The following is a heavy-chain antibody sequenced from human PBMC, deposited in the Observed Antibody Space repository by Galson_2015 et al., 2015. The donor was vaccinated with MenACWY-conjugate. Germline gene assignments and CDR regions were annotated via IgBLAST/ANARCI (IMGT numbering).Heavy chain of an antibody. V-gene: IGHV3-48*02. CDR1: RLSFRTND. D-gene: IGHD3-10*01. CDR3: ARDYGSGTYYMGWFDP. J-gene: IGHJ5*02. CDR2: ISSTSTTI. Sequence: SLRLGCEASRLSFRTNDMNWVRQAPGKGLERVSYISSTSTTIYYADCEKDRFTISRDNAKTSLYLQMNSLRDEDTAVYYCARDYGSGTYYMGWFDPWGQGTLVTVSS.